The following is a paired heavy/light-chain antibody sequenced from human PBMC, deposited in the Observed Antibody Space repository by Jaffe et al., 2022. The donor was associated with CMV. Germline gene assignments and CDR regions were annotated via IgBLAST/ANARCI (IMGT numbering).Light chain of an antibody. J-gene: IGKJ4*01. CDR1: QSVSSN. CDR3: QQYNNWPPPT. Sequence: EIVMTQSPATLSVSPGERATLSCRASQSVSSNLAWYQQKPGQAPRLLIYGASTRATGIPARFSGSGSGTEFTLTISSLQSEDFAVYYCQQYNNWPPPTFGGGTKVEIK. CDR2: GAS. V-gene: IGKV3-15*01.
Heavy chain of an antibody. V-gene: IGHV1-2*02. J-gene: IGHJ1*01. Sequence: QVQLVQSGAEVKKPGASVKVSCKASGYTFTGYYMHWVRQAPGQGLEWMGWINPNSGGTNYAQKFQGRVTMTRDTSISTAYMELSRLRSDDTAVYYCASIDIVLMVYGLEYFQHWGQGTLVTVSS. CDR1: GYTFTGYY. D-gene: IGHD2-8*01. CDR3: ASIDIVLMVYGLEYFQH. CDR2: INPNSGGT.